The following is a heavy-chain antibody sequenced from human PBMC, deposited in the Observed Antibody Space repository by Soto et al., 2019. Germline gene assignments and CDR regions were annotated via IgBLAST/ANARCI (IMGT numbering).Heavy chain of an antibody. CDR1: GYTFTSYD. J-gene: IGHJ4*02. CDR2: MNPDSGNT. Sequence: ASVKVSCKASGYTFTSYDINWVRQATGQGLEWMGWMNPDSGNTGYAQKFQGRVTMTSNTSINTAYMELSSLRSEDTAVYYCARPCRDGYNYRTPVCYWGQGTLVTVSS. V-gene: IGHV1-8*01. D-gene: IGHD5-12*01. CDR3: ARPCRDGYNYRTPVCY.